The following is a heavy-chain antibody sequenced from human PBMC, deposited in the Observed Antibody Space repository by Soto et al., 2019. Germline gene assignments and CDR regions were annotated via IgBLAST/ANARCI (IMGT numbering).Heavy chain of an antibody. D-gene: IGHD3-16*02. Sequence: QVQLVQSGAEVKKPGSSVKVSCKASGGTFSSYTISWVRQAPGQGLEWMGRIIPILGIANYAQKFQGRVTITADKSTSTAYMELSSLRSEDTAVYYCARGVSYDYIWGSYRFFDYWGQGTLVTVS. V-gene: IGHV1-69*02. J-gene: IGHJ4*02. CDR2: IIPILGIA. CDR3: ARGVSYDYIWGSYRFFDY. CDR1: GGTFSSYT.